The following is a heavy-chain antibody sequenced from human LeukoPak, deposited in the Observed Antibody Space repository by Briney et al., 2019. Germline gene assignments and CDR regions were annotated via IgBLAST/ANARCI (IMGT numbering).Heavy chain of an antibody. CDR2: IWYDGSNK. D-gene: IGHD6-19*01. V-gene: IGHV3-33*01. CDR3: ARAKDNSGRDGFDI. CDR1: GFTFSTYG. Sequence: GGSLRLSCAASGFTFSTYGIHWVRQAPGKGLEWVAVIWYDGSNKYYGDSVKGRFTISRDNSKNTLYLQMNGLRAEDTAVYYCARAKDNSGRDGFDIWGQGTMVTVSS. J-gene: IGHJ3*02.